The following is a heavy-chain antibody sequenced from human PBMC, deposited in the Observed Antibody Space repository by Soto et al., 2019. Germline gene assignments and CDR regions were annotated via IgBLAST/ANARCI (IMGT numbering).Heavy chain of an antibody. CDR2: ISGSGGST. CDR3: AKFYCSGGSCYSYYFDY. D-gene: IGHD2-15*01. CDR1: GFTFSSYA. V-gene: IGHV3-23*01. Sequence: LRLSCAASGFTFSSYAMSWVRQAPGKGLEWVSAISGSGGSTYYADSVKGRFTISRDNSKNTLYLQMNSLRAEDTAVYYCAKFYCSGGSCYSYYFDYWGQGTLVTVSS. J-gene: IGHJ4*02.